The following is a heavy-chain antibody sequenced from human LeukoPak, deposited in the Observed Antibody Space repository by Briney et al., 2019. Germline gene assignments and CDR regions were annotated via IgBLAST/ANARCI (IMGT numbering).Heavy chain of an antibody. CDR1: GYTFTGYY. CDR2: INPNSGRT. CDR3: ARVIGNDILTGYPLGYFGY. Sequence: ASVKVSCKASGYTFTGYYMHWVRQAPGQGLEWMGWINPNSGRTNYAQKFQGRVTMTRDTSISTAYMELSRLRSDDTAVYYCARVIGNDILTGYPLGYFGYWGQGTLVTVSS. J-gene: IGHJ4*02. V-gene: IGHV1-2*02. D-gene: IGHD3-9*01.